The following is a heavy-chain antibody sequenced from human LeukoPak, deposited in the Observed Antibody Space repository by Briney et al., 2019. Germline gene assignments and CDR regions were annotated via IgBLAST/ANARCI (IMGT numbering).Heavy chain of an antibody. CDR2: INTDESVI. CDR1: GFTFRNYW. Sequence: GGSLRLSCTASGFTFRNYWMHWVRQAPGKGLVWVSRINTDESVISYADSVKGRFTISRDNAKNTLYLQMSSLRAEDTALYYCARDLGYCSGGRCYYYYCMDVWGQGATVTVSS. CDR3: ARDLGYCSGGRCYYYYCMDV. J-gene: IGHJ6*02. D-gene: IGHD2-15*01. V-gene: IGHV3-74*01.